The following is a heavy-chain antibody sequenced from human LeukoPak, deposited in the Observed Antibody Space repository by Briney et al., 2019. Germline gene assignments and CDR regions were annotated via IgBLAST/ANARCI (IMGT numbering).Heavy chain of an antibody. CDR1: GFTLSTYS. J-gene: IGHJ4*02. Sequence: PGGSLRLSCVASGFTLSTYSMNWVRQAPGKGLEWVSFISNTGSSRYYADSVKGRFTISRDNTKNSLYLQMNSLRAEDTAVYYCARGAYYYEDWGQGTLVTVSS. D-gene: IGHD3-22*01. CDR2: ISNTGSSR. V-gene: IGHV3-48*04. CDR3: ARGAYYYED.